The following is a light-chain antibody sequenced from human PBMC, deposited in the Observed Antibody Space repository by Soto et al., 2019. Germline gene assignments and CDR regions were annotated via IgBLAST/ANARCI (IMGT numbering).Light chain of an antibody. CDR1: SSDVGGYNY. V-gene: IGLV2-14*01. J-gene: IGLJ2*01. Sequence: QSALTQPASVSGSPGQSITMSCTGTSSDVGGYNYVSWYQQHPGKAPKLMIYDVSNRPSGVSNRFSGSKSGNTASLTISGLQAEDEADYYCNSYTSSSTHVLFGGGTKLTVL. CDR2: DVS. CDR3: NSYTSSSTHVL.